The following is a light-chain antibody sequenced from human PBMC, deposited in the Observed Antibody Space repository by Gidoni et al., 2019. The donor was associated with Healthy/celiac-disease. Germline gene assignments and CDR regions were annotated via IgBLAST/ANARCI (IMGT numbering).Light chain of an antibody. CDR2: AAS. Sequence: DLQITQSPSSLSASVGDRVTITCRGSQSISSYLNWYQQKPGKAPKLLSYAASSLQSGVPSRFSGSGSGTDFTLTISSLQPEDFATYYCQQSYSTPYTFGQGTKLEIK. V-gene: IGKV1-39*01. J-gene: IGKJ2*01. CDR1: QSISSY. CDR3: QQSYSTPYT.